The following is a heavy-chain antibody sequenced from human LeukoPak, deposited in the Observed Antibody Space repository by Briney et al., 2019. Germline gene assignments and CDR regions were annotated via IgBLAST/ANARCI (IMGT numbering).Heavy chain of an antibody. CDR2: VYGRGST. CDR1: GGSISSHY. J-gene: IGHJ4*02. Sequence: SETLSLTCSVSGGSISSHYWSWIRQPAGKGLEWLGRVYGRGSTNYNPSLKSRVTISVDTSKNQFSLKLRSVTAADTAVYYCARLQQQLVGGAFDYWGQGTLVTVSS. V-gene: IGHV4-4*07. CDR3: ARLQQQLVGGAFDY. D-gene: IGHD6-13*01.